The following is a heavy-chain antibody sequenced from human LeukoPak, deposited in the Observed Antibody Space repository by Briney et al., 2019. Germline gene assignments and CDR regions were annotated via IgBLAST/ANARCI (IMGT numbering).Heavy chain of an antibody. D-gene: IGHD3-10*01. CDR3: ARDRGHYYGSGSSMDV. Sequence: PSETLSLTCTVSGGSISSSTYYWGWIRQPPGKGLEWIGSIFYSGRTYYNPSLKSRVTMSVDTSKNQFSLKLSSVTAADTAVYYCARDRGHYYGSGSSMDVWGKGTTVTISS. CDR1: GGSISSSTYY. CDR2: IFYSGRT. V-gene: IGHV4-39*07. J-gene: IGHJ6*03.